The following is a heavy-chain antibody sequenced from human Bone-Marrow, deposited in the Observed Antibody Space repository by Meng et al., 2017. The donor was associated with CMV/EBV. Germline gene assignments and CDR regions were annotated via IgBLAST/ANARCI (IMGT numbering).Heavy chain of an antibody. CDR1: GYSFSNYP. V-gene: IGHV3-23*01. J-gene: IGHJ4*02. CDR2: ISRSGGST. CDR3: AIVAGYTASG. D-gene: IGHD2-2*02. Sequence: GESLKISCAASGYSFSNYPMTWVRQAPGKGLEWVSSISRSGGSTYYADSVKGRFTISRDNSKNSLYLQMNSLRAEDTAVYYCAIVAGYTASGWGQGTLVTVSS.